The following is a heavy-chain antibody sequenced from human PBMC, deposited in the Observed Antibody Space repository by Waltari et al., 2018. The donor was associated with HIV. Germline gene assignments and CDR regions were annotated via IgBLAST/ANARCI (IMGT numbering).Heavy chain of an antibody. J-gene: IGHJ5*02. D-gene: IGHD1-7*01. CDR2: INNIGTT. CDR3: ARTYKRINLFEIIRELSWFDP. V-gene: IGHV4-34*01. CDR1: GGSFDEYY. Sequence: QVQLQQWGAGLLKPSETLSLTCAIYGGSFDEYYWAWIRQTPEKGLEWLGAINNIGTTTYNPSLKSRVTVSIDTSKNQFSLNLRSVTAADTAVYYCARTYKRINLFEIIRELSWFDPWGQGTLVTVSS.